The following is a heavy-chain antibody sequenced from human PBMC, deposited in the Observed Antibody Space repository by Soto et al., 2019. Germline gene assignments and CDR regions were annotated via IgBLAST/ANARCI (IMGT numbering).Heavy chain of an antibody. Sequence: GGSLRLSCAASGFTFSSYSMNWVRQAPGKGLEWVSSISSSSSYIYYADSVKGRFTISRDNAKNSLYLQMNSLRAEDTAVYYCARDSASTTYTDYWGQGTLVTVSS. V-gene: IGHV3-21*01. J-gene: IGHJ4*02. CDR3: ARDSASTTYTDY. CDR2: ISSSSSYI. D-gene: IGHD1-1*01. CDR1: GFTFSSYS.